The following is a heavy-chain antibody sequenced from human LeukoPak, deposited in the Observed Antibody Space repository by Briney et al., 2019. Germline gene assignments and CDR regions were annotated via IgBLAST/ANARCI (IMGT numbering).Heavy chain of an antibody. CDR1: GGTFSSYA. Sequence: GASVKLSCKASGGTFSSYAISWVRQAPGQGLEWMGWIIPIFGTANYAQKLQGRVTITTDESTNTAYMELNSLRSEDTAVYYCARRSTSCYAACYYYYMDVWGKGTTVTVSS. J-gene: IGHJ6*03. CDR2: IIPIFGTA. D-gene: IGHD2-2*01. V-gene: IGHV1-69*05. CDR3: ARRSTSCYAACYYYYMDV.